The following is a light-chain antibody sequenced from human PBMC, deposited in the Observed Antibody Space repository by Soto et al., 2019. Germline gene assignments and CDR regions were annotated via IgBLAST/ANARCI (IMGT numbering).Light chain of an antibody. CDR2: DAS. Sequence: EIVLTQSPDTLSLSPGERATLSCRASQSVSSSLAWYQQKPGQAPRLLIYDASIRAAGIPDRFSGSGPGTDFTLTINRLEPEDFAVYHCQQYGSSPFTFGGGTKVEIK. CDR3: QQYGSSPFT. CDR1: QSVSSS. V-gene: IGKV3-20*01. J-gene: IGKJ4*01.